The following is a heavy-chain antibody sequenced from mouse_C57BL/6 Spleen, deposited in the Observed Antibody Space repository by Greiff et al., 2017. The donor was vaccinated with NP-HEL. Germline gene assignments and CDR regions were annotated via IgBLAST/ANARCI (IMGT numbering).Heavy chain of an antibody. D-gene: IGHD1-1*01. J-gene: IGHJ3*01. CDR1: GFTFSDYY. Sequence: EVQLVESEGGLVQPGSSIKLSCTASGFTFSDYYMAWVRQVPEKGLEWVANINYDGSSTYYLDSLKSRFIISRDNAKNILYLQMSSLKSEDTATYYCAREDYYGSSLAYWGQGTLVTVSA. V-gene: IGHV5-16*01. CDR2: INYDGSST. CDR3: AREDYYGSSLAY.